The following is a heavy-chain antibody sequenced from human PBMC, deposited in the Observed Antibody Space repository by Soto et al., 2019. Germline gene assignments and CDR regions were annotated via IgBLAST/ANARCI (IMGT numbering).Heavy chain of an antibody. Sequence: EVQLLESGGGLVQPGGSRRLSCAVSAFAFSSYAMSWVRQAPGKGLEWVSAIDASGGRTYYADSVKGRFTISRDNSKNTLYLQMNSLRAEVTAVYYCAKELAAAGTGYFDYWGQGTLVTVSS. CDR2: IDASGGRT. J-gene: IGHJ4*02. CDR1: AFAFSSYA. V-gene: IGHV3-23*01. CDR3: AKELAAAGTGYFDY. D-gene: IGHD6-13*01.